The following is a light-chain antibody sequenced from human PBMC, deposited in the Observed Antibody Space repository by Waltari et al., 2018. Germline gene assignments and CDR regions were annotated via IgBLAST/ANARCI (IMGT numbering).Light chain of an antibody. J-gene: IGKJ1*01. CDR3: HQYKNWPPWT. CDR2: GAS. CDR1: ENVDTN. V-gene: IGKV3-15*01. Sequence: EIVVTQSPATLSLSPGDRATLSCRTSENVDTNIAWYQQKPGPPPRLLISGASTRATEIPPRFRGSGSGTEFTLSISSLQSEDFAVYYCHQYKNWPPWTFGQGTKVEIK.